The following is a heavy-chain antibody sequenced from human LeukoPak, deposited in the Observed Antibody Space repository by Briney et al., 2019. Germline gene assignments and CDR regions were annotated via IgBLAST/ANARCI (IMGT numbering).Heavy chain of an antibody. D-gene: IGHD2-2*01. V-gene: IGHV1-24*01. CDR2: FDPEDGET. J-gene: IGHJ6*02. CDR1: GYTLTELS. CDR3: ATVGAVVVPAAIYYYYGMDV. Sequence: ASVKVSCKVSGYTLTELSMHWVRQAPGKGLEWMGGFDPEDGETIYAQKFQGRVTMTEDTSTDTAYMELSSLRSEGTAVYYCATVGAVVVPAAIYYYYGMDVWGQGTTVTVSS.